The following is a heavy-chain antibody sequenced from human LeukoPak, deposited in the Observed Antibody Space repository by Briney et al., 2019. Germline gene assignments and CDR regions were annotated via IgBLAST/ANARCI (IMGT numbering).Heavy chain of an antibody. D-gene: IGHD2-15*01. J-gene: IGHJ4*02. Sequence: GASLRLSCVASGFSFSTSAMHWVRQAPGKGLEWVTILSNDGSYTYYADSVEGRFTVSRDNSKNTLFLEMDSLRPEDTATYFCARDRKSGGGTALEDWGQGTLVTVSS. CDR1: GFSFSTSA. V-gene: IGHV3-30*04. CDR3: ARDRKSGGGTALED. CDR2: LSNDGSYT.